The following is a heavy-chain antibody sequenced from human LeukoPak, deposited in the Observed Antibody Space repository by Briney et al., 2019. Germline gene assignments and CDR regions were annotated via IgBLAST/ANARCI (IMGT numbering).Heavy chain of an antibody. CDR2: INPNSGGT. Sequence: GASVKVSCKASGYTFTGYYMHWVRQAPGQGLEWMGWINPNSGGTNYAQKFQGRVTMTRDTSISTAYMELSRLRSDDTAVYYCARAPTHYDFWSGSDYWGQGTLVTVSS. CDR3: ARAPTHYDFWSGSDY. J-gene: IGHJ4*02. V-gene: IGHV1-2*02. D-gene: IGHD3-3*01. CDR1: GYTFTGYY.